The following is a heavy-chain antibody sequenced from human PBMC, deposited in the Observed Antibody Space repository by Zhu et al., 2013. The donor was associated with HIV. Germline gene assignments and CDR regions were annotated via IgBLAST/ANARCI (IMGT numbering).Heavy chain of an antibody. Sequence: QVQLQESGPGLVKPSETLSLTCTVSGGSVNSYYWTWIRQSPEKGLEYIGYTFYSGVTNYNPSLQSRVTMTIDSSKNQFSLKLSSVTAADTATYYCARCAVSYYRCHYMDVWGQGGPRSSSPQ. D-gene: IGHD2-15*01. CDR1: GGSVNSYY. CDR2: TFYSGVT. CDR3: ARCAVSYYRCHYMDV. J-gene: IGHJ6*01. V-gene: IGHV4-59*02.